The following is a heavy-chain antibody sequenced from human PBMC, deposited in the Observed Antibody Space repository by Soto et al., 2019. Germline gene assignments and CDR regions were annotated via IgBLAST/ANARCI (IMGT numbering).Heavy chain of an antibody. V-gene: IGHV3-21*01. CDR1: GFTFRRFT. D-gene: IGHD2-21*02. CDR3: AADGDSVKHGAFDL. Sequence: EVKFVESGGGLVKPGGSLRLTCVGSGFTFRRFTMNWVRRAPGKGLEWVASTNTGGNFAYYADSVKGRFAISRDNANDSLFLQMTSLRAEDTAAYYCAADGDSVKHGAFDLWGKGILVTVSS. J-gene: IGHJ3*01. CDR2: TNTGGNFA.